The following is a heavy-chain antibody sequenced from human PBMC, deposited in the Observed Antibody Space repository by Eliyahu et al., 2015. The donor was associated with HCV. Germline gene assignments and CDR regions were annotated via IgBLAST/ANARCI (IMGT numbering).Heavy chain of an antibody. CDR1: GGXIXSYY. D-gene: IGHD5-12*01. CDR2: IYYSGST. V-gene: IGHV4-59*01. Sequence: QVQLQESGPGLVKPSETLSLTCTVXGGXIXSYYWSWIRQPPGKGLEWIGYIYYSGSTNYNPSXKSRVTISVDTSKNQFSLKLSSVTAADTAVYYCASSYSGYDGLNWFDPWGQGTLVTVSS. CDR3: ASSYSGYDGLNWFDP. J-gene: IGHJ5*02.